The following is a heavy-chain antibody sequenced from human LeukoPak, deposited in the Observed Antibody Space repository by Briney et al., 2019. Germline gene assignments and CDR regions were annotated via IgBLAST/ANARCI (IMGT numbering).Heavy chain of an antibody. CDR1: GYTFTGYY. CDR3: ARGHLPYNYYMDV. V-gene: IGHV1-2*02. J-gene: IGHJ6*03. Sequence: ASVKLTCEASGYTFTGYYMHWVRHAPAQALEWMGWINTNSGGTNYAQKLQGRVTMTRDTSISTAYMELSRLRYDDTAVYYCARGHLPYNYYMDVWGKGTTVTVSS. CDR2: INTNSGGT.